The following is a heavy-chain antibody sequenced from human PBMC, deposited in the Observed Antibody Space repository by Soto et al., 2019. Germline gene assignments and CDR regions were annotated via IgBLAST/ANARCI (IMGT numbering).Heavy chain of an antibody. CDR1: GYTFTSYG. D-gene: IGHD6-13*01. CDR3: ARGPRVHSSSWYLIRGYYFDY. J-gene: IGHJ4*02. CDR2: ISAYSGST. Sequence: ASVKVSCKASGYTFTSYGISWVRQAPGQGLEWMGLISAYSGSTSYAQKLQGRVTMTRDTSTSTAYMELSSLRSEDTAVYYCARGPRVHSSSWYLIRGYYFDYWGQGALVTVSS. V-gene: IGHV1-18*01.